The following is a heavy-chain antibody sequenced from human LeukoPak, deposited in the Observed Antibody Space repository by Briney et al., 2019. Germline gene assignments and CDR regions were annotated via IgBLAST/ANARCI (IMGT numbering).Heavy chain of an antibody. Sequence: QAGGSLRLSCAASGFTFSSYAMHWVRQAPGQGLEGVTVISYDGSNKYYADSVKGRFTIYRDNSKNTLYLQMNSLRAEDTAVYYCARDPRSGGPSYCGMDVWGQGTTVTVSS. CDR2: ISYDGSNK. D-gene: IGHD3-10*01. CDR3: ARDPRSGGPSYCGMDV. V-gene: IGHV3-30*04. CDR1: GFTFSSYA. J-gene: IGHJ6*02.